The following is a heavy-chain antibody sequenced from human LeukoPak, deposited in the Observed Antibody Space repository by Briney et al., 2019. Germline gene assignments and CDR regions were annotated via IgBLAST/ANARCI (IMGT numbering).Heavy chain of an antibody. J-gene: IGHJ6*03. CDR3: AREPRGGYYMDV. CDR2: INPNSGGT. CDR1: GYTLTELS. D-gene: IGHD3-16*01. Sequence: ASVKVSCKVSGYTLTELSVHWVRQAPGQGLEWMGWINPNSGGTNYAQKFQGRVTMTRDTSISTAYMELSRLRSDDTAVYYCAREPRGGYYMDVWGKGTTVTVSS. V-gene: IGHV1-2*02.